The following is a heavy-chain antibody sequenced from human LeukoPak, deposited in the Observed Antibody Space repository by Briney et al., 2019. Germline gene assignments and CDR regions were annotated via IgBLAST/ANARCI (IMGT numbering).Heavy chain of an antibody. V-gene: IGHV4-39*01. Sequence: SETLSLTCTVSGGSISSSSYYWGWIRQPPGKGLEWIGSICYSGSTYYNPSLKSRVTISVDTSKNQFSLKLSSVTAADTAVYYCARRVAVAGNAFDYWGQGTLVTVSS. D-gene: IGHD6-19*01. J-gene: IGHJ4*02. CDR3: ARRVAVAGNAFDY. CDR1: GGSISSSSYY. CDR2: ICYSGST.